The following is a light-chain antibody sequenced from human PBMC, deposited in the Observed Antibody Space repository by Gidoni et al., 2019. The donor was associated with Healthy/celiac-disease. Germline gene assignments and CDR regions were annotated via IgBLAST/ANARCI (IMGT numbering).Light chain of an antibody. J-gene: IGKJ4*01. CDR1: QSISSY. V-gene: IGKV1-39*01. CDR3: QQSYSTPPLT. Sequence: DIPLAQSSSSLSASVGDRVTITCRASQSISSYLNWYQQKPGKAPKLLIYAASSLQSGVPSRFSGSGSGTDFTLTISSLQPEDFATYYCQQSYSTPPLTFGGGTKVEIK. CDR2: AAS.